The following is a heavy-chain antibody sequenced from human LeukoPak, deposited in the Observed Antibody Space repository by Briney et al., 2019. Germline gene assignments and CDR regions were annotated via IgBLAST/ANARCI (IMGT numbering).Heavy chain of an antibody. D-gene: IGHD3-3*01. J-gene: IGHJ4*02. Sequence: TSETLSLTCTVSGGSISSSSYYWGWIRQPPGKGLEWIGSIYYSGSTYYNPSLKSRVTISVDTSKNQFSLKLSSVTAADTAVYYCARGYYDFWSGYYLVFDYWGQGTLVTVSS. V-gene: IGHV4-39*01. CDR1: GGSISSSSYY. CDR2: IYYSGST. CDR3: ARGYYDFWSGYYLVFDY.